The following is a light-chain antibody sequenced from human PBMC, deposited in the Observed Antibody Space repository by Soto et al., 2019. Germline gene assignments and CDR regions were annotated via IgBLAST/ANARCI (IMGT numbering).Light chain of an antibody. CDR2: KAS. CDR1: QSISSW. J-gene: IGKJ5*01. Sequence: DIPMTQSPSTLSASVGDRVTITCRASQSISSWLAWYQQKPGKAPKSLIYKASSLESGVPSRFSGGRSGTEFTLTISSLQPDDFATYYCQQYNSYPITFGQGTRLEIK. CDR3: QQYNSYPIT. V-gene: IGKV1-5*03.